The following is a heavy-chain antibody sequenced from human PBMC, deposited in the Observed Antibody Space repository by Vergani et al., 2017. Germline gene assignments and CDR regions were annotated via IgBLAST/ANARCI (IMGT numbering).Heavy chain of an antibody. CDR3: ARIRSGWFTFDY. V-gene: IGHV2-70*15. D-gene: IGHD6-19*01. CDR1: GFSLSTSGMC. Sequence: QVTLRESGPALVKPTQTLTLTCTFSGFSLSTSGMCVSWIRQPPGKALEWLARIDWDDDKYYSTSLKTRLTISKDTSKNQVVLTMTNMDPVDTATYYCARIRSGWFTFDYWGQGTLVTVSS. J-gene: IGHJ4*02. CDR2: IDWDDDK.